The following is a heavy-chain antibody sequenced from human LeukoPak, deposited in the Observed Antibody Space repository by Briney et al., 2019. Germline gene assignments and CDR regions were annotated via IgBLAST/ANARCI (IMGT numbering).Heavy chain of an antibody. J-gene: IGHJ2*01. CDR2: VYTSGST. D-gene: IGHD6-6*01. Sequence: PSETLSLTCTVSGGSISSDSYYWSWIRQPAGKGLEWIGRVYTSGSTNYNPSLKSRVTMSVDTSKNQFSLKLSSVTAADTAVYYCARAARGDSSSADWYFDLWGRGTLVTVSS. CDR1: GGSISSDSYY. CDR3: ARAARGDSSSADWYFDL. V-gene: IGHV4-61*02.